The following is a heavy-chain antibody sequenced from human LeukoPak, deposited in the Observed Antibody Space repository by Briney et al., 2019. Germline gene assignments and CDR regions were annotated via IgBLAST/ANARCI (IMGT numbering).Heavy chain of an antibody. CDR3: ARERLVRGAPIPTDYYYYYYMDV. CDR1: GGSFSGYY. V-gene: IGHV4-34*01. D-gene: IGHD3-10*01. J-gene: IGHJ6*03. Sequence: PSETLSLTCAVYGGSFSGYYWSWIRQPPGKGLEWIGEINHSGSTNYNPSLKSRVTMSVDTSKNQFSLKLSSVTAADTAVYYCARERLVRGAPIPTDYYYYYYMDVWGKGTTVTISS. CDR2: INHSGST.